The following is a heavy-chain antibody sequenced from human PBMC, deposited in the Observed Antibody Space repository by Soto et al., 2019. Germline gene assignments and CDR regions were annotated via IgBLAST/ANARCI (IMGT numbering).Heavy chain of an antibody. Sequence: GESLKISCRTSGYRFTSYWIAWVRQMPGKGLEWMGIIFPSDSDTRYSPSLQGQVTISADRSTSTVFLQWASLKASDTAVYFCARKDKSGYFNWFDPWGQGTLVTVSS. V-gene: IGHV5-51*01. D-gene: IGHD3-22*01. CDR1: GYRFTSYW. CDR3: ARKDKSGYFNWFDP. J-gene: IGHJ5*02. CDR2: IFPSDSDT.